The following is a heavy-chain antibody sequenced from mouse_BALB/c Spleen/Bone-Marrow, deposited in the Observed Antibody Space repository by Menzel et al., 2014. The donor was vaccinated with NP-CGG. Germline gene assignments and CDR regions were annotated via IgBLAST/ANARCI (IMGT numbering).Heavy chain of an antibody. CDR3: TRLPH. Sequence: VQVVESGAELVKPGASVKLSCRASGYTFTNYYMYWVKQRPGQGLEWIGKIDPSNGGTNFNEKFKSKATLTVDKSSSTAYMQLSSLTSGDSAVYYCTRLPHWGQGTSVTVSS. D-gene: IGHD5-1*01. CDR2: IDPSNGGT. V-gene: IGHV1-53*01. CDR1: GYTFTNYY. J-gene: IGHJ4*01.